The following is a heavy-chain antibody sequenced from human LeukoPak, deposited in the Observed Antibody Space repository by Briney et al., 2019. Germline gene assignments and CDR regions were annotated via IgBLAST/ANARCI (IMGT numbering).Heavy chain of an antibody. J-gene: IGHJ3*02. CDR2: IYYTGNT. CDR3: ARGLGPI. Sequence: SETLSLTCTVSGASVNSGTYYWSWLRQPPGKGLEWIGFIYYTGNTKYHPSLEGRVTISVDTSKNHFSLKLSSLTAADTAIYYCARGLGPIWGQGTLVTVSS. V-gene: IGHV4-61*03. CDR1: GASVNSGTYY.